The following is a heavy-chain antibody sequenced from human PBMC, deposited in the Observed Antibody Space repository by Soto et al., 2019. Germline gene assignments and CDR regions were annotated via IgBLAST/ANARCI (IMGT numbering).Heavy chain of an antibody. V-gene: IGHV3-30*03. D-gene: IGHD3-9*01. Sequence: GGSLRLSCAASGFTFSSYGIHWVRQAPGKGLEWVAVISYDGINKYYADSVKGRFTISRDNSKNTLYLQMNSLRAEDRAVYYCAMPGKKYDILTDGAFDIWGQGTMVTVSS. CDR1: GFTFSSYG. CDR3: AMPGKKYDILTDGAFDI. J-gene: IGHJ3*02. CDR2: ISYDGINK.